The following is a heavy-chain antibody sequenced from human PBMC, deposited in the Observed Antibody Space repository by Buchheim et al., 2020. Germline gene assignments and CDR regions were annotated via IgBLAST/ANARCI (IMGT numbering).Heavy chain of an antibody. V-gene: IGHV3-30*03. D-gene: IGHD2-2*01. J-gene: IGHJ4*02. CDR1: GFTFSSYV. Sequence: QVQLVESGGGVVQPGRSLRLSCAASGFTFSSYVMHWVRQAPGKGLEWVAVTSYNGGNENYGDSVKGRFTISRDNSKNTLYLQMNSLRAEDTAVYYCVTGHCYSTRCYPIDYWGQGTL. CDR2: TSYNGGNE. CDR3: VTGHCYSTRCYPIDY.